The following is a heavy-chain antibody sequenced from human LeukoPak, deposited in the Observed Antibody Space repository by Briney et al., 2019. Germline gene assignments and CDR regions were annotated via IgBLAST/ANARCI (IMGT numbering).Heavy chain of an antibody. CDR3: ARLGYSGYDPLGYYYYGMDV. CDR2: IYYSGST. Sequence: SETLSLTCTVSGGSISSSSHYWGWIRQPPGKGLEWIGSIYYSGSTYHNPSLKSRVTISVDTSKNQFSLKLSSVTAADTAVYYCARLGYSGYDPLGYYYYGMDVWGQGTTVTVSS. D-gene: IGHD5-12*01. V-gene: IGHV4-39*01. CDR1: GGSISSSSHY. J-gene: IGHJ6*02.